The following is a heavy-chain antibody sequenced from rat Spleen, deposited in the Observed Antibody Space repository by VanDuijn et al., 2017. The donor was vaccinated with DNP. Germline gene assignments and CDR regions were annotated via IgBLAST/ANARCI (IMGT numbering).Heavy chain of an antibody. Sequence: EVQLVESGGGLVQPGRSMKLSCAASGFTFSDYDMAWVRQAPKKGLEWVATVSYDGSSTYYRDSVRGRFTVSRDDAKDTHYLQMDSLMSEDTATYYCARVTGNWFAYWGQGTLVTVSS. D-gene: IGHD1-1*01. CDR1: GFTFSDYD. CDR3: ARVTGNWFAY. CDR2: VSYDGSST. V-gene: IGHV5-7*01. J-gene: IGHJ3*01.